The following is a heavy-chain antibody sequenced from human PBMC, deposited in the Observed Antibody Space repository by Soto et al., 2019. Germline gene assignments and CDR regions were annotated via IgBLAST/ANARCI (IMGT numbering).Heavy chain of an antibody. V-gene: IGHV4-34*01. CDR2: INHSGST. CDR1: GGSFSGYY. Sequence: SETLSLTCAVYGGSFSGYYWSWIRQPPGKGLEWIGEINHSGSTNYNPSLKSRVTISVDTSKNQFSLKLSSVTAADTAVYYCARGLRQQLSIDYWGQGTLVTVSS. J-gene: IGHJ4*02. D-gene: IGHD6-13*01. CDR3: ARGLRQQLSIDY.